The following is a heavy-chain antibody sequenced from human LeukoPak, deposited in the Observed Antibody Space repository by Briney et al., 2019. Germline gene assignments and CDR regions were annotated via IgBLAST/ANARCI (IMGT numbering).Heavy chain of an antibody. D-gene: IGHD6-19*01. V-gene: IGHV4-59*01. CDR1: GGSISSYY. Sequence: PSETLSLTCTVSGGSISSYYWSWIRQPPGKGLEWIGYIYYSGSTYYNPSLKSRVTISVDTSKNQFSLKLSSVTAADTAVYYCARAMYSSGWYAIDWGQGTLVTVSS. CDR2: IYYSGST. J-gene: IGHJ4*02. CDR3: ARAMYSSGWYAID.